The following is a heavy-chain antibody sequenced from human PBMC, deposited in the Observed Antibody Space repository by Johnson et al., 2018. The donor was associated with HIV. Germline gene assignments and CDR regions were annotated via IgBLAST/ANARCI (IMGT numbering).Heavy chain of an antibody. D-gene: IGHD3-3*01. J-gene: IGHJ3*02. CDR1: GFIFDDYD. V-gene: IGHV3-20*04. CDR3: GRGGRVVMEDVFGI. CDR2: ISWNRRTI. Sequence: VQLVESGGGVVRPGGSLRLSCAASGFIFDDYDMSWVRQAPGKGLEWVSGISWNRRTIGYVDSVKGRFTISRDDAKNLLFLQMNSLTADDTAVYYCGRGGRVVMEDVFGIWGQGTMVTVSS.